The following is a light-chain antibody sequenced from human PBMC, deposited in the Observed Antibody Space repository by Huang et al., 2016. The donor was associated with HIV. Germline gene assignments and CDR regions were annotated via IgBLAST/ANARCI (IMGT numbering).Light chain of an antibody. CDR3: QQYDKWPPGLT. J-gene: IGKJ4*01. CDR2: ETS. CDR1: QNVRNN. V-gene: IGKV3D-15*01. Sequence: EIMMTQSPATLSVSPGGRATLPCRASQNVRNNLAWYQQKTGQAPRLLIYETSTRASGIPARFSGSGSATDFTLTIGGLQSEDFAIYYCQQYDKWPPGLTFGGGTKVEI.